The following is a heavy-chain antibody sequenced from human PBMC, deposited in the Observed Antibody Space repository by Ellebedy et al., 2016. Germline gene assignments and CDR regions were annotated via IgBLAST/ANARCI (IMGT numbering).Heavy chain of an antibody. J-gene: IGHJ4*02. Sequence: ASVKVSCXASGYTFTGYYMHWVRQAPGQGLEWMGWINPNSGGTNYAQKFQGRVTMTRDTSISTAYMELSRLRSDDTAVYYCARGVKGRDSYYFDYWGQGTLVTVSS. CDR1: GYTFTGYY. CDR3: ARGVKGRDSYYFDY. CDR2: INPNSGGT. D-gene: IGHD2-15*01. V-gene: IGHV1-2*02.